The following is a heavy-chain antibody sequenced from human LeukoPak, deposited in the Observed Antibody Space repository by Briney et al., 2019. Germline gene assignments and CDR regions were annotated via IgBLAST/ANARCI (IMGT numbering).Heavy chain of an antibody. J-gene: IGHJ4*02. D-gene: IGHD1-14*01. Sequence: SETLSLTCTVSGGSISSYYWSWIRQPPGKGLEWIGYIYYSGSTNYNPSLKSRLAISVDTSKNQFSLKLSSVTAADTAVYYCARAPLGKEPKSDYWGQGTLVTVSS. CDR2: IYYSGST. V-gene: IGHV4-59*01. CDR1: GGSISSYY. CDR3: ARAPLGKEPKSDY.